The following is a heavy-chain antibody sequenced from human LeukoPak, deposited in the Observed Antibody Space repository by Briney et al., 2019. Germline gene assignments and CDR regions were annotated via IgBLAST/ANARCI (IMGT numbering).Heavy chain of an antibody. D-gene: IGHD2-2*01. CDR3: AKNAVPAAIYYYYYYMDV. V-gene: IGHV3-23*01. Sequence: SLSLSCAVSGFTFSNYAISWARQVPGEGLGWVSSISARVSRTNYTSSVKGRFTISRDNSKHTLYLQVNSLRVEDTAVYYCAKNAVPAAIYYYYYYMDVWGKGTTVTISS. J-gene: IGHJ6*03. CDR1: GFTFSNYA. CDR2: ISARVSRT.